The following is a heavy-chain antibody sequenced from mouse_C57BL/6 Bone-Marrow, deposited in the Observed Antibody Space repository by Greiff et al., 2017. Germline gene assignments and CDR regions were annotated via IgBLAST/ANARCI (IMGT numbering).Heavy chain of an antibody. CDR1: GFTFSSYG. J-gene: IGHJ4*01. D-gene: IGHD1-1*01. CDR2: ISSGGSYT. CDR3: ARHLLPVVALAMDY. Sequence: EVMLVESGGDLVKPGGSLKLSCAASGFTFSSYGMSWVRQTPDKRLEWVATISSGGSYTYYPDSVKGRFTIARENAKNTLYLQMSSLKSEDTAMYYCARHLLPVVALAMDYWGQGTSVTVSS. V-gene: IGHV5-6*01.